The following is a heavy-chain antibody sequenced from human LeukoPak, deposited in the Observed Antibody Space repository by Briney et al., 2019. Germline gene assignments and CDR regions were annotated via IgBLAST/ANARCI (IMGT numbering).Heavy chain of an antibody. V-gene: IGHV4-34*01. D-gene: IGHD6-19*01. CDR3: ARGLAGSGWFVP. Sequence: SETLSLTCAVYGGSFSGYYWSWIRQPPGKGLEWIGEINHSGSTNYNPSLKSRVTISVDTSKNQFSLKLSSVTAADTAVYYCARGLAGSGWFVPWGQGTLVTVSS. CDR1: GGSFSGYY. CDR2: INHSGST. J-gene: IGHJ5*02.